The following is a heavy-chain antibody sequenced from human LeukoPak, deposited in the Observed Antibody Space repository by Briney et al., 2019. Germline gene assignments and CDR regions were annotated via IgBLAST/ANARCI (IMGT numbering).Heavy chain of an antibody. J-gene: IGHJ4*02. CDR2: IYSGGST. Sequence: GGSLRLSCAASGFTVSSNYMSWVRQAPGKGLEWVSVIYSGGSTYYADSVKGRFTISRDNSKNTLYLQMNSLRAEDTAVYYCARRRPVRGVIITDSGGRLDYWGQGTPVTVSP. CDR3: ARRRPVRGVIITDSGGRLDY. CDR1: GFTVSSNY. V-gene: IGHV3-53*01. D-gene: IGHD3-10*01.